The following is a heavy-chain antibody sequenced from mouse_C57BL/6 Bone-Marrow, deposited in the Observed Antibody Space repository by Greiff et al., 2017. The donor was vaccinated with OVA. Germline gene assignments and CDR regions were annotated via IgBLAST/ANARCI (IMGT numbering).Heavy chain of an antibody. J-gene: IGHJ3*01. CDR2: INPSTGGT. Sequence: EVQLQQSGPELVKPGASVKISCKASGYSFTGYYMNWVKQSPEQSLEWIGEINPSTGGTNYNQKFKGKATLTVDKSSSTAYMQLKSLTSEDTAVYYGARGGTSPFAYGVQGTLVTGSA. CDR1: GYSFTGYY. CDR3: ARGGTSPFAY. D-gene: IGHD4-1*01. V-gene: IGHV1-42*01.